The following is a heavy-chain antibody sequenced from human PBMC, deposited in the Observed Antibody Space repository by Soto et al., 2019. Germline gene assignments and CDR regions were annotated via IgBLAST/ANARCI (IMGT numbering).Heavy chain of an antibody. Sequence: QVQLVQSGAEVKKPGSSVKVSCKASGYTFSSYSIDWLRQDPGQGLEWMGRIIPMVGLTNYAEKFQGRLGITADKSTTTVYMELTSLTPDDSAFYYCAREGPGTPLDFWGQGSLVTVSS. CDR1: GYTFSSYS. CDR2: IIPMVGLT. J-gene: IGHJ4*02. CDR3: AREGPGTPLDF. V-gene: IGHV1-69*08. D-gene: IGHD1-1*01.